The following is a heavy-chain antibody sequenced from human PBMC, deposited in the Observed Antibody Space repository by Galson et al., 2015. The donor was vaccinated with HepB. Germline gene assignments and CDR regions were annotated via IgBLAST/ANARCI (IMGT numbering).Heavy chain of an antibody. D-gene: IGHD6-19*01. Sequence: SLRLSCAASGFTFSSYRMTWVRQAPGKGLEWVANIKQDGSEKYYVDSVKGRFTISRDNAKNSLYLQMNSLRAEDTAVYYCARECADSSGWGDWGQGTLVTVSS. J-gene: IGHJ4*02. CDR3: ARECADSSGWGD. CDR1: GFTFSSYR. CDR2: IKQDGSEK. V-gene: IGHV3-7*03.